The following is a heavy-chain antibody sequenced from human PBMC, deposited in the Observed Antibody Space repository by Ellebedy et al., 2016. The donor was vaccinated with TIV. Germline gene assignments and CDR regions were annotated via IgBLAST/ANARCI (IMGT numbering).Heavy chain of an antibody. CDR3: AREWLVRYYYYYYGMDV. CDR2: INPSGGST. Sequence: AASVKVSCKASGYTFSSYYMHWVRQAPGQGLEWMGLINPSGGSTSYAQKFQGRVTMTRETSTITVYMELSSLGSEDTAVYYCAREWLVRYYYYYYGMDVWGQGTTVTVSS. J-gene: IGHJ6*02. V-gene: IGHV1-46*01. D-gene: IGHD6-19*01. CDR1: GYTFSSYY.